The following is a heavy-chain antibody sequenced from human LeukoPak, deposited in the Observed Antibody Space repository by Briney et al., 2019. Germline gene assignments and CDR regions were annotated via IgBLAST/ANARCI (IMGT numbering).Heavy chain of an antibody. CDR1: GYTFTGYY. CDR3: ARDGGVYYDSSGYYRSDY. D-gene: IGHD3-22*01. Sequence: GASVKVSCKASGYTFTGYYMHWVRQAPGQGLEWMGRINPNSGGTNYAQKFQGRVTMTRDTSISTAYMELSRLRSDDPAVYYCARDGGVYYDSSGYYRSDYWGQGTLVTVSS. J-gene: IGHJ4*02. V-gene: IGHV1-2*06. CDR2: INPNSGGT.